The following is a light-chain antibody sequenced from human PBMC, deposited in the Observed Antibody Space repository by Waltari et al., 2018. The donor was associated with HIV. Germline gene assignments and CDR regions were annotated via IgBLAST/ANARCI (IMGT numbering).Light chain of an antibody. J-gene: IGLJ2*01. CDR3: QVWHSKSDHVV. CDR1: KIGTKS. CDR2: DDS. Sequence: SYVLTQAPSVSVAPGQTASISCGGDKIGTKSVHWYQQKPGQAPVLAVYDDSDRPSGIPERFSGFNSGNTATLTISRVEARDEADYYCQVWHSKSDHVVFGGGTKVTVL. V-gene: IGLV3-21*02.